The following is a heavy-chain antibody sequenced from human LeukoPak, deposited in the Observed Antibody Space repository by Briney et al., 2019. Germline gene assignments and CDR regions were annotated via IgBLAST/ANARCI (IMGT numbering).Heavy chain of an antibody. Sequence: SETLSLTCAVYVGSFSGYYWSWIRQHPGKGLEWIGYIYYSGSTYYNPSLKSRVTISVDTSKNQFSLKLSSVTAADTAVYYCARSDSSGYQNLDAFDIWGQGTMVTVSS. J-gene: IGHJ3*02. V-gene: IGHV4-31*11. D-gene: IGHD3-22*01. CDR1: VGSFSGYY. CDR2: IYYSGST. CDR3: ARSDSSGYQNLDAFDI.